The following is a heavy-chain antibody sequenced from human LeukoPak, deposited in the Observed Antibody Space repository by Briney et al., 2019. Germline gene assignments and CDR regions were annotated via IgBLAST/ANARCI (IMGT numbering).Heavy chain of an antibody. CDR1: GFTFSNSW. CDR3: ARAPYHFGVVIDRYYYYMDV. Sequence: GGSLRLSCEASGFTFSNSWMTWVRQTPGKGLEWVANIKTDGSEKYYVDSVKGRFTISRDNAKNSLYLQMNSLRAEDTAVYYCARAPYHFGVVIDRYYYYMDVWGKGTTVTVSS. V-gene: IGHV3-7*01. CDR2: IKTDGSEK. D-gene: IGHD3-3*01. J-gene: IGHJ6*03.